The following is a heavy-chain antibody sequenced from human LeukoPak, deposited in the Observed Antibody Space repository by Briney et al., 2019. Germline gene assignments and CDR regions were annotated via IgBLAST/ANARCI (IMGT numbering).Heavy chain of an antibody. Sequence: SETLSLTFTVSGGSISSGGYYWSWIRQPPGKGLEWIGYIYHSGSTYYNPSLKSRVAISVDRSKNQFSLKLSSVTAVDTAVYYCARVRRYSSSFDYWGQGTLVTVSS. CDR1: GGSISSGGYY. J-gene: IGHJ4*02. CDR3: ARVRRYSSSFDY. V-gene: IGHV4-30-2*01. CDR2: IYHSGST. D-gene: IGHD6-6*01.